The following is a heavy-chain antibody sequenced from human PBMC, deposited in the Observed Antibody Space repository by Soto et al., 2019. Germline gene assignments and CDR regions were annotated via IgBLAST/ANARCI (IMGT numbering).Heavy chain of an antibody. Sequence: ASVKVSCKASGYTFTSYYMHWVRQAPGQGLEWMGIINPSGGSTSYAQKFQGRVTMTRDTSTSTVYMELSSLRSEDTAVYYCARDMTYYDILPGGLIGNRNYYYGMDVWGQGTTVTVSS. J-gene: IGHJ6*02. CDR2: INPSGGST. CDR3: ARDMTYYDILPGGLIGNRNYYYGMDV. D-gene: IGHD3-9*01. V-gene: IGHV1-46*01. CDR1: GYTFTSYY.